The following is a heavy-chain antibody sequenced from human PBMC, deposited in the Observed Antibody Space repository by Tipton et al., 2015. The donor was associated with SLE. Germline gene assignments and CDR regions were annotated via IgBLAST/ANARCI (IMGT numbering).Heavy chain of an antibody. CDR2: MNPSSGQT. J-gene: IGHJ6*03. Sequence: QLVQSGAEVRKPGASVKVSCKASGYTFTNHNLNWVRQATGQGLEWMGWMNPSSGQTGYAQKFQGRVTMTWDTSMSTAYMEVSSLRSEDTAVYYCAREVHYYMDVWGKGTTVTVSS. CDR3: AREVHYYMDV. CDR1: GYTFTNHN. V-gene: IGHV1-8*01.